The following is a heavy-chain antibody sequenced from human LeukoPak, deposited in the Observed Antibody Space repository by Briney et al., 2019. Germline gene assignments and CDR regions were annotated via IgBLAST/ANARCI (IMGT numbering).Heavy chain of an antibody. CDR1: GGSISSYY. J-gene: IGHJ3*02. D-gene: IGHD3-10*01. V-gene: IGHV4-4*07. CDR2: IYTSGST. CDR3: ARDLRITMVRGVLNAFDI. Sequence: SETLSLTCTVSGGSISSYYWSWIRQPAGKGLEWIGRIYTSGSTNYNPSLKSRVTMSVDTSKNQFSLKLSSVTAADTAVYYCARDLRITMVRGVLNAFDIWGQGTMVTVSS.